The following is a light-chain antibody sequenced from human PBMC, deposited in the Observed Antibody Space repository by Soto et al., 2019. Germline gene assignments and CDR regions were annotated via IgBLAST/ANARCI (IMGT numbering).Light chain of an antibody. V-gene: IGLV1-44*01. CDR2: SNN. CDR3: AAWDDSLNGYV. J-gene: IGLJ1*01. Sequence: QSVLTQLPSASGTPGQRVTISCSGRSPNIGGNAVNWYQQLPGTAPKVLIYSNNQRPSGVPDRFSGSKSGTSASLAISGLQSEDEADYYCAAWDDSLNGYVFGTGTKVTVL. CDR1: SPNIGGNA.